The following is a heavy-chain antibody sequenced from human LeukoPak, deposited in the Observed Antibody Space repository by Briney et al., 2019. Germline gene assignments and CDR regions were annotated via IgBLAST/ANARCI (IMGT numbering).Heavy chain of an antibody. CDR1: GGSISSYY. CDR3: ARDLGAAAWEGFDY. Sequence: SETLSLTCTVSGGSISSYYWSWIRQPAGEGLEWIGRIYTSGSTNYNPSLKSRVTMSVDTSKNQFSLKLSSVTAADTAVYYCARDLGAAAWEGFDYWGQGTLVTVSS. CDR2: IYTSGST. V-gene: IGHV4-4*07. D-gene: IGHD6-13*01. J-gene: IGHJ4*02.